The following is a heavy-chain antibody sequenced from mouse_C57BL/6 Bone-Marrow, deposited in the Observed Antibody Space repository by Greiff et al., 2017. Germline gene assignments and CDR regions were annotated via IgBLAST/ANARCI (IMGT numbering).Heavy chain of an antibody. CDR2: IDPETGGT. CDR3: TRKADGCPYDVDC. V-gene: IGHV1-15*01. D-gene: IGHD2-3*01. CDR1: GYTFTDYE. Sequence: QVQLKQSGAELVRPGASVTLSCKASGYTFTDYEMHWVKQTPVHGLEWIGAIDPETGGTAYNQKFKGKAILTADKSSSTAYMELRSLTSEDSAVYYGTRKADGCPYDVDCRGQSTTLTVAT. J-gene: IGHJ2*01.